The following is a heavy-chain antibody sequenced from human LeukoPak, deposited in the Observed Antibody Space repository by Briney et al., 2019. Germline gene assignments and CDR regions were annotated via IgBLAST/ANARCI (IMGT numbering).Heavy chain of an antibody. J-gene: IGHJ3*02. D-gene: IGHD2-2*01. Sequence: SETLSLTCTVSGGSISSGDYYWSWIRQPPGKGLEWIGYIYYSGSTYYNPSLKSRVTISVDTSKNQFSLKLSSVTAADTAVYYCASGGVVVPAAAAFDIWGQGTMVTVSS. CDR3: ASGGVVVPAAAAFDI. V-gene: IGHV4-30-4*08. CDR2: IYYSGST. CDR1: GGSISSGDYY.